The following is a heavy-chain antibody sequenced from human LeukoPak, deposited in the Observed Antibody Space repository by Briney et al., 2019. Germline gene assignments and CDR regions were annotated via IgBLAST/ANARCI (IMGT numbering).Heavy chain of an antibody. J-gene: IGHJ3*02. D-gene: IGHD1-14*01. Sequence: PGGSLRLSCAASGFTFSSYWMHWVRQAPGKGLVWVSRINSDGSSTSYADSVKGRFTISRDNAKNTLYLQMNSLRAEDTAVYYCARERKYGGAFDIWGQGKMVTVSS. CDR3: ARERKYGGAFDI. V-gene: IGHV3-74*01. CDR1: GFTFSSYW. CDR2: INSDGSST.